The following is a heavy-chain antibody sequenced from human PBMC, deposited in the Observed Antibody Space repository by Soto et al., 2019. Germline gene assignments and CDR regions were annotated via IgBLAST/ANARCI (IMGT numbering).Heavy chain of an antibody. CDR1: GLTYSTAW. CDR3: ARDDIVVGPYMRI. CDR2: INRDGSVT. D-gene: IGHD2-2*01. Sequence: GGSLRLSCEVSGLTYSTAWMHWVRQAPGKGLVWVSSINRDGSVTNYADSVKGRFTTSRDSAEKTLYLQINSLRADDTGVYYCARDDIVVGPYMRIWGHGTTVTVSS. V-gene: IGHV3-74*01. J-gene: IGHJ6*02.